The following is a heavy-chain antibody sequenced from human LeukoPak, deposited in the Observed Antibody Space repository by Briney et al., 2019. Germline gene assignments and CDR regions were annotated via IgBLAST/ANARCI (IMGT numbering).Heavy chain of an antibody. V-gene: IGHV3-11*04. D-gene: IGHD3-22*01. CDR2: ISPSGSTI. J-gene: IGHJ4*02. CDR3: ARVFSSGYSDY. Sequence: PGGSLRLSCAASGFTFRDYYMSWIRQAPGKGLEWVSYISPSGSTIYYADSVKGRFTISRDNAKNSLHLQMNSLRAEDTAVYYCARVFSSGYSDYWGQGTLVTVSS. CDR1: GFTFRDYY.